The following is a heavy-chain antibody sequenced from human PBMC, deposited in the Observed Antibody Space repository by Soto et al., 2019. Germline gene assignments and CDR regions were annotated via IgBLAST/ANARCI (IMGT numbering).Heavy chain of an antibody. CDR3: ARDRRFLEWSRKNYYYYYGMDV. D-gene: IGHD3-3*01. CDR1: GYTFTSYA. Sequence: ASVKVSCKASGYTFTSYAMHWVRQAPGQRLEWMGWINAGNGNTKYSQKFQGRVTITRDTSASTAYMELSSLRSEDTAVYYCARDRRFLEWSRKNYYYYYGMDVWGQRTTVTVSS. V-gene: IGHV1-3*01. CDR2: INAGNGNT. J-gene: IGHJ6*02.